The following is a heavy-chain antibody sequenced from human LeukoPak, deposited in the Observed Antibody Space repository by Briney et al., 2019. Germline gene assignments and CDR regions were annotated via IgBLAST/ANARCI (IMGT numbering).Heavy chain of an antibody. CDR3: AKVGWQQLVRSGFFDY. D-gene: IGHD6-13*01. J-gene: IGHJ4*02. CDR2: ISDSGDYT. Sequence: GGSLRLSCAGSGFTFSSYAMSWVRQAPGKGLEWVSAISDSGDYTYYADSVKGRFTISRDNSKNTLYLHVNSLRAEDTAVYYCAKVGWQQLVRSGFFDYWGQGTLVTVSS. CDR1: GFTFSSYA. V-gene: IGHV3-23*01.